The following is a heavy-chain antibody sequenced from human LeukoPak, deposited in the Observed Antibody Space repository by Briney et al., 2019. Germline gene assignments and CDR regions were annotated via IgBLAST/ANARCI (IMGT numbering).Heavy chain of an antibody. CDR2: IIPIFGTA. Sequence: ASVKVSCKASGGTFSSYAISWVRQAPGQGLEWMGGIIPIFGTANYAQKFQGRVTITTDESTSTAYMELSSLRSEDTAVYYCARDQGGYDSRANWFDPWGQGTLVTVSS. V-gene: IGHV1-69*05. CDR1: GGTFSSYA. J-gene: IGHJ5*02. D-gene: IGHD5-12*01. CDR3: ARDQGGYDSRANWFDP.